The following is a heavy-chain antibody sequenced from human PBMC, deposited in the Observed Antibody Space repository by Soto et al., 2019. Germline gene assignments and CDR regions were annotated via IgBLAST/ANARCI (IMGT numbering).Heavy chain of an antibody. D-gene: IGHD3-10*01. CDR2: ISYDGSNK. CDR3: ARHHYGSGSYPAYYYGMDV. Sequence: QSGGSLRLSCAASGFTFSSYAMHWVRQAPGKGLEWVAVISYDGSNKYYADSVKGRFTISRDNSKNTLYLQMNSLRAEDTAVYYCARHHYGSGSYPAYYYGMDVWGQGTTVTVSS. CDR1: GFTFSSYA. J-gene: IGHJ6*02. V-gene: IGHV3-30-3*01.